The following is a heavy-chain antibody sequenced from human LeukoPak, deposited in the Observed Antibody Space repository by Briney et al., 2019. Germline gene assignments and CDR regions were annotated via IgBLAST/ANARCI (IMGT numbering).Heavy chain of an antibody. J-gene: IGHJ6*02. Sequence: ASVKVSCKASGGTFSSYAISWVRQAPGQGLERMGRIIPILGIANYAQKFQGRVTITADKSTSTAYMELSSLRSEDTAVYYCARVNFARYYCSSTSCYDYYYGMDVWGQGTTVTVSS. CDR2: IIPILGIA. D-gene: IGHD2-2*01. CDR3: ARVNFARYYCSSTSCYDYYYGMDV. CDR1: GGTFSSYA. V-gene: IGHV1-69*04.